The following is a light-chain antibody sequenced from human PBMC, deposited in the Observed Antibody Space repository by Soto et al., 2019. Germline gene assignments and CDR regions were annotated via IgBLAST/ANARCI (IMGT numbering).Light chain of an antibody. CDR1: QSISQY. CDR3: QQYFSEST. Sequence: DIQMTQFPSSLSASVGDRVTITCRASQSISQYLAWYQQKPGKAPNLLIYDASTLEGGIPSRFSGSGSGTKFTLTISSLQTDDFATYYCQQYFSESTFGQGTKLGIK. V-gene: IGKV1-5*01. CDR2: DAS. J-gene: IGKJ2*01.